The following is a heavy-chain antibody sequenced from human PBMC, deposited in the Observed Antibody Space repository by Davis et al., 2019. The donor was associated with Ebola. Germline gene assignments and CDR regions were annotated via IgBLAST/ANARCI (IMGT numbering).Heavy chain of an antibody. D-gene: IGHD4-23*01. J-gene: IGHJ4*02. CDR1: GFTFSSYG. CDR3: TRHEDYGGNRPFDY. CDR2: IRSKANSYAT. V-gene: IGHV3-73*01. Sequence: GESLKISCAASGFTFSSYGMHWVRQASGKGLEWVGRIRSKANSYATAYAASVKGRFTISRDDSKNTAYLQMNSLKTEDTAVYYCTRHEDYGGNRPFDYWGQGTLVTVSS.